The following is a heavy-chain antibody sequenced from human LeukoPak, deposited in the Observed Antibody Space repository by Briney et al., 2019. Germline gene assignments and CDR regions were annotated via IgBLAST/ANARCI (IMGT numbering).Heavy chain of an antibody. CDR3: TRDGGSFCDFDY. J-gene: IGHJ4*02. CDR2: TNTDGRIT. D-gene: IGHD1-26*01. CDR1: GFSFRNYA. V-gene: IGHV3-64*02. Sequence: GGSLRLSCVASGFSFRNYAIHWVRQAPGKGLEYVSVTNTDGRITYYADSVKGRFTISRDNSKNTVYLQMGSLRGEDMAVYYCTRDGGSFCDFDYWGQGALVTVSS.